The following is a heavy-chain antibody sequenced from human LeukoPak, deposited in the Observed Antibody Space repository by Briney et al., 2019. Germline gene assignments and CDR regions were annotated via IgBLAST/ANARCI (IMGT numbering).Heavy chain of an antibody. CDR3: ARESGNYGDENWFDP. Sequence: GGSLRLSCAASGFYFRSYWMHRVRQPPGKGLVWVSRINNDGSSTRYADSVKGRFTISRDNAKNTVYLQMNSLRAEDTAMYYCARESGNYGDENWFDPWGQGTLVTVSS. V-gene: IGHV3-74*01. CDR2: INNDGSST. D-gene: IGHD4-17*01. CDR1: GFYFRSYW. J-gene: IGHJ5*02.